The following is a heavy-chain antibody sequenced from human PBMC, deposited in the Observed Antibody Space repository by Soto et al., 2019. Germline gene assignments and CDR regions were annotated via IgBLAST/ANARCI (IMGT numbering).Heavy chain of an antibody. J-gene: IGHJ4*02. CDR1: GFTFSSYA. D-gene: IGHD2-2*01. Sequence: GGSLRLSCAASGFTFSSYAMHWVRQAPGKGLEWVVAISYDGSNKYYADSVKGRFTISRDNSKNTLYLQMNSLRAEDTAVYYCARGPSSLTRFDYWGQGTLVTVSS. V-gene: IGHV3-30-3*01. CDR3: ARGPSSLTRFDY. CDR2: ISYDGSNK.